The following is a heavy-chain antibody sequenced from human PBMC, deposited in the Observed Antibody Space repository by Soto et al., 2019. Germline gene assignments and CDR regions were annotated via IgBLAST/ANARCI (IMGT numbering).Heavy chain of an antibody. CDR1: GFTFSSYG. J-gene: IGHJ4*02. V-gene: IGHV3-30*18. CDR3: AKGLPVDTARAYLDY. CDR2: ISYARRNK. Sequence: GGSLRLSCAASGFTFSSYGMHGVRQAPGKGLVWVAVISYARRNKYYADSVKGRFTISRDTSKNTLYLQINSLRAEDTAVYYCAKGLPVDTARAYLDYSGQGTFVVVSS. D-gene: IGHD5-18*01.